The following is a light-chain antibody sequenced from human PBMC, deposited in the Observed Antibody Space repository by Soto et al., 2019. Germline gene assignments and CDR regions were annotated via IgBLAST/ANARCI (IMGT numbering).Light chain of an antibody. J-gene: IGKJ3*01. V-gene: IGKV3-11*01. CDR3: YQRSPWPPFT. CDR2: DAS. Sequence: EIVLTQSPATVSLSPGDRATLSCRASQSISNFLAWYQQKPGQAPRLLVYDASVRATGIPDRFSGSGSGTDVTITISRLEPADFAVYYCYQRSPWPPFTFGRGTKVDLK. CDR1: QSISNF.